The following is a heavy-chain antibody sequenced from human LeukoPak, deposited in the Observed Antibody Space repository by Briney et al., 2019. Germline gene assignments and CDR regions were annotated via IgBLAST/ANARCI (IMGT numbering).Heavy chain of an antibody. CDR3: ARKGLGGELGGFDS. CDR2: INRNGDST. CDR1: GFTFADYG. D-gene: IGHD1-26*01. Sequence: PGGSLRLSCAASGFTFADYGMSWVRQAPGKGLEGVSGINRNGDSTGYADFVKGRFTISRDNAKNSLYLQMNSLRVEDTALYHCARKGLGGELGGFDSWGQGTLVTVSS. V-gene: IGHV3-20*01. J-gene: IGHJ4*02.